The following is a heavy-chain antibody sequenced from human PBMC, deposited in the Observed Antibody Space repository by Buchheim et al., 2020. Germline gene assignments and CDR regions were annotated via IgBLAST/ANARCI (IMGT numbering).Heavy chain of an antibody. V-gene: IGHV3-30*18. J-gene: IGHJ4*02. CDR3: AKDSYSGGFGAATTFDY. Sequence: QVQLVESGGGVVQPGRSLRLSCAASTFTFGIYGMHWVRQAPGKGLEWVAVISYDGSDKYYGESVKGRFTISRDNSKKTLYLQMNSLRPEDTAVYFCAKDSYSGGFGAATTFDYWGQGTL. CDR2: ISYDGSDK. D-gene: IGHD3-10*01. CDR1: TFTFGIYG.